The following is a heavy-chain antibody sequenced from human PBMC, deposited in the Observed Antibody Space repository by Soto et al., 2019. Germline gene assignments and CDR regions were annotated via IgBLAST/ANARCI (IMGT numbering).Heavy chain of an antibody. V-gene: IGHV4-34*01. CDR3: AQHGGVSYYYYGMDV. CDR2: INHSGST. Sequence: LGTPSLSCAGYGGSFSGYYLGWVRQPPVKGLDWIGEINHSGSTNYNPSLKSRVTISVDTSKNQFSLKLSSVTAADTAVYYCAQHGGVSYYYYGMDVWGQGTTVTVSS. CDR1: GGSFSGYY. J-gene: IGHJ6*02. D-gene: IGHD6-13*01.